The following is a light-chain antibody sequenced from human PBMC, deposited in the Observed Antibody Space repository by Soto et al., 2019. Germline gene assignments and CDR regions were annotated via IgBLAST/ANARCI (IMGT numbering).Light chain of an antibody. J-gene: IGLJ3*02. CDR3: SSYASSNTVV. CDR1: SYDVGSYNL. V-gene: IGLV2-23*01. CDR2: EAS. Sequence: QSALTQPDSVSGSPGPSITISCTGTSYDVGSYNLVSWYQQHPGKAPKVVIYEASKRPSGVSNRFSGSKSGNTASLTISGLQAEDEADYYCSSYASSNTVVFGGGTKVTVL.